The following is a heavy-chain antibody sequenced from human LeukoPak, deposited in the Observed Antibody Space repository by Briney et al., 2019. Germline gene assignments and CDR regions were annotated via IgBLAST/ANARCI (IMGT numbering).Heavy chain of an antibody. CDR2: IYSGGGT. CDR3: ARADDFWSGYYDY. V-gene: IGHV3-66*01. CDR1: GFTVSSNY. Sequence: GGSLRLSCAASGFTVSSNYMSWVRQAPGKGLEWVSVIYSGGGTYYADSVKGRFTISRDNSKNTLYLQMNSLRAEDTAVYYCARADDFWSGYYDYWGQGTLVTVSS. J-gene: IGHJ4*02. D-gene: IGHD3-3*01.